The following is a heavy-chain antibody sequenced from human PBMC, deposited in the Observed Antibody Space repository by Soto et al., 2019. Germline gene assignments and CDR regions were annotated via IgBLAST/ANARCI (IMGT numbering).Heavy chain of an antibody. V-gene: IGHV1-69*06. J-gene: IGHJ4*02. CDR3: ARKGGDYSNALFFFDS. Sequence: QVQLVQSGAEVKKPGSSVRVTCKASGDNIITHEMSWGRQAPGQGIEWMGGIIPISGTAEYAQKFQGRVKITADRSNSTVDMEVRSLRSEDTAIFYWARKGGDYSNALFFFDSWGQGTLVTVSS. D-gene: IGHD4-4*01. CDR1: GDNIITHE. CDR2: IIPISGTA.